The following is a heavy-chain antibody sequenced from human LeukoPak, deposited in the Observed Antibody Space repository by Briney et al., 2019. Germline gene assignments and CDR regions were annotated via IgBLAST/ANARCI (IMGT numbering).Heavy chain of an antibody. D-gene: IGHD5-24*01. CDR1: GGTFSSYA. Sequence: ASVKVSCKASGGTFSSYAISWVRQAPGQGLEWMGRIIPILGIANYAQKFQGRVTITADKSTSTAYMELSSLRSEDTAVYYCARARWELLGLSSFDYWGQGTLVTVSS. V-gene: IGHV1-69*04. J-gene: IGHJ4*02. CDR3: ARARWELLGLSSFDY. CDR2: IIPILGIA.